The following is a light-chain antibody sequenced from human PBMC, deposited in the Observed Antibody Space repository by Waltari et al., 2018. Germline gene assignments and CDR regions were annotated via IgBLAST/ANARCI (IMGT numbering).Light chain of an antibody. CDR1: QNILDDSNNKNS. J-gene: IGKJ1*01. V-gene: IGKV4-1*01. CDR2: SAS. CDR3: QQFYTSPWT. Sequence: DIVLTQSPDSLAVSLGERATIKCKSSQNILDDSNNKNSLTWYQQKPGQPPKLLIYSASTREFGVPDRFSGSGSGTDVTLTISSLQPEDVAVDYCQQFYTSPWTFGQGTKVEI.